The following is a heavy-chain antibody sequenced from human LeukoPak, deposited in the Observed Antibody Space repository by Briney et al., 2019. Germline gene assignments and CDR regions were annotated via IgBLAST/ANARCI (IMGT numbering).Heavy chain of an antibody. CDR2: INHSGST. D-gene: IGHD6-13*01. CDR1: GGSFSGYY. J-gene: IGHJ4*02. Sequence: SETLSLTCAVYGGSFSGYYWSWIRQPPGKGLEWIGEINHSGSTNYNPSLKSRVTISVDTSKDQFSLKLSSVTAADTAVYYCARGGVGSSWYYMTSPPDYWGQGTLVTVSS. V-gene: IGHV4-34*01. CDR3: ARGGVGSSWYYMTSPPDY.